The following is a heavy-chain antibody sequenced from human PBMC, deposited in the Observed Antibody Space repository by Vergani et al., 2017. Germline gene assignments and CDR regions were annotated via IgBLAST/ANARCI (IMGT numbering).Heavy chain of an antibody. Sequence: QVQLQESGPGLVKPSETLSLTCTVSDGSISSYYWSWIRQPPGKGLEWIGYIYYSGSTNYNPSLKSRVTISVDTSKNQFSLKLSSVTAADTAVYYCARVAGSGTEFDYWGQGTLVTVSS. CDR1: DGSISSYY. CDR3: ARVAGSGTEFDY. D-gene: IGHD3-10*01. CDR2: IYYSGST. J-gene: IGHJ4*02. V-gene: IGHV4-59*01.